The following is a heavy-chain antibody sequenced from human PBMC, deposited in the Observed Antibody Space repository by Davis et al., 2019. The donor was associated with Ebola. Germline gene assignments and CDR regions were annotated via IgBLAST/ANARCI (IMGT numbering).Heavy chain of an antibody. Sequence: PGGSLRLSCVASEFSFSSYAMTWVRQAPGKGLEWVSGISGSGGSTHYADSVKGRITISRDNFKNTLYLQMNSLRAEDTAVYYCAKGRGYCTNGVCYVSFDYWGQGTLVTVSS. CDR1: EFSFSSYA. V-gene: IGHV3-23*01. CDR2: ISGSGGST. D-gene: IGHD2-8*01. CDR3: AKGRGYCTNGVCYVSFDY. J-gene: IGHJ4*02.